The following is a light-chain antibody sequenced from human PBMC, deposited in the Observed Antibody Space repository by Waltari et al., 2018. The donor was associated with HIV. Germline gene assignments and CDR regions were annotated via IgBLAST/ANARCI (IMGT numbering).Light chain of an antibody. CDR1: QTISNW. J-gene: IGKJ1*01. V-gene: IGKV1-5*03. Sequence: DIQMTQSPSILSASVGDRVTITCRASQTISNWVAWYQQKSGKAPNLLISSASTSDSGVPSRFSASGSGTEFTLTISSLQPKDFATYFCQQYSTFPWTFGHGTKVEIK. CDR3: QQYSTFPWT. CDR2: SAS.